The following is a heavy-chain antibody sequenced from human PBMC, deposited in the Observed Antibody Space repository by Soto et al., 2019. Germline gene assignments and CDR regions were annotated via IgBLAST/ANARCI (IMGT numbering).Heavy chain of an antibody. D-gene: IGHD6-19*01. J-gene: IGHJ6*02. Sequence: SVKVSCKASGGTFSSYAISWVRQAPGQGLEWMGGIIPIFGTANYAQKFQGRVTITADESTSTAYMELSSLRSEDTAVYYCARDSSGWNYYYYYYGMDVWGQGTTVTVSS. CDR1: GGTFSSYA. CDR3: ARDSSGWNYYYYYYGMDV. CDR2: IIPIFGTA. V-gene: IGHV1-69*13.